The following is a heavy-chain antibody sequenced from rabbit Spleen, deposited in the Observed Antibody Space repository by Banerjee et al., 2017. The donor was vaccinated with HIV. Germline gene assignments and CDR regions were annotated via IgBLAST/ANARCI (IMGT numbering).Heavy chain of an antibody. CDR3: ARDTGTSFSSYGMDL. V-gene: IGHV1S45*01. CDR1: GIDFSDTYY. D-gene: IGHD8-1*01. Sequence: QEQLMESGGGLVQPEGSLTLTCTASGIDFSDTYYMCWVRQAPGKGLEWIGCIYPGSSGSTYYASWAKGRFTISKASSTTVTLQMTSLTAADTATYFCARDTGTSFSSYGMDLWGPGTLVTVS. CDR2: IYPGSSGST. J-gene: IGHJ6*01.